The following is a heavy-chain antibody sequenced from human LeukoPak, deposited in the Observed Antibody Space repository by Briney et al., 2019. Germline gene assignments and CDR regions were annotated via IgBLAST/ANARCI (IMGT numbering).Heavy chain of an antibody. Sequence: PGGSLRLSCAASGFTFSSYSMNWVRQAPGKGLEWVSSISSSSYIYYADSVKGRFTISRDNAKNSLYLQMNSLRAEDTAVYYCARGVVGATDYFDYWGQGTLVTVSS. CDR2: ISSSSYI. CDR3: ARGVVGATDYFDY. CDR1: GFTFSSYS. D-gene: IGHD1-26*01. J-gene: IGHJ4*02. V-gene: IGHV3-21*01.